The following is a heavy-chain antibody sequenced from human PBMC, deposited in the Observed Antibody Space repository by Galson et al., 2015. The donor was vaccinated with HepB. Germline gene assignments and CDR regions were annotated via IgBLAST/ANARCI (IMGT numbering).Heavy chain of an antibody. D-gene: IGHD3-3*01. CDR3: ARDGVMGWSRSKRYFDY. CDR2: ISTYNGDT. Sequence: SVKVSCKASGYKFSSYGLNWVRQAPGQGLEWMGWISTYNGDTNCPKKFQGRVSMTTDTSTNTAYMELRGLTTGDTAMYYCARDGVMGWSRSKRYFDYWGQGTLVTVSS. V-gene: IGHV1-18*04. J-gene: IGHJ4*02. CDR1: GYKFSSYG.